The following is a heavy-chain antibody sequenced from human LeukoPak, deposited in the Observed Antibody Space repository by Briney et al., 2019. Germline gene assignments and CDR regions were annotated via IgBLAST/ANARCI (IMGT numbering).Heavy chain of an antibody. V-gene: IGHV3-23*01. CDR1: GFTFSSYA. Sequence: GGSLRLSCAASGFTFSSYAMSWVRQAPGEGLEWVSAISGSGGSTYYADSVKGRFTISRDNSKNTLYLQMNSLRAEDTAVYYCAKTDSSSWYVSNWFDPWGQGTLVTVSS. CDR2: ISGSGGST. D-gene: IGHD6-13*01. J-gene: IGHJ5*02. CDR3: AKTDSSSWYVSNWFDP.